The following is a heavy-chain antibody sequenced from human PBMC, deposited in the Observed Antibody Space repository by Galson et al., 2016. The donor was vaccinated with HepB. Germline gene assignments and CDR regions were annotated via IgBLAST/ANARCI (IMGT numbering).Heavy chain of an antibody. D-gene: IGHD6-19*01. CDR1: GFTFSSYA. CDR3: AKGGQWLLRGPGWFDP. Sequence: SLRLSCAASGFTFSSYAMSWVRQAPGKGLEWVSTISGSGATTYVADSVKGRFTMSRDNSKNTLYLQMNSLRVEDTAIYYCAKGGQWLLRGPGWFDPWGRGTLVSVSS. CDR2: ISGSGATT. V-gene: IGHV3-23*01. J-gene: IGHJ5*02.